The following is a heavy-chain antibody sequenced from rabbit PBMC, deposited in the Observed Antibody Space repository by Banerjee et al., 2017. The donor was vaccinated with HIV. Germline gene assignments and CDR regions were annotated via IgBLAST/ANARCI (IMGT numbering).Heavy chain of an antibody. Sequence: QEQLVESGGGLVRPEGSLTLTCTASGFSFSSKYYMCWVRQAPGKGLEWIACIYSSGSGNTYYASWAKGRFTISRTSSTTVTLQMTSLTAADTATYFCARDAGYVAYGYITGSIYFTLWGPGTLVTVS. J-gene: IGHJ4*01. CDR3: ARDAGYVAYGYITGSIYFTL. V-gene: IGHV1S45*01. CDR1: GFSFSSKYY. CDR2: IYSSGSGNT. D-gene: IGHD7-1*01.